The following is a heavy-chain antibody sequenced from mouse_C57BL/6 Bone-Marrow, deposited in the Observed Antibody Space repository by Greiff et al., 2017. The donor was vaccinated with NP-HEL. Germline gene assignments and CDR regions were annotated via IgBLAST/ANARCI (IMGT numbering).Heavy chain of an antibody. D-gene: IGHD2-2*01. CDR2: IDPSDSYT. Sequence: QVHVKQPGAELVMPGASVKLSCKASGYTFTSYWMHWVKQRPGQGLEWIGEIDPSDSYTKYNQKFKGKSTLTVDTSSSTAYMQLSSLTSEDSAVYYCAYGYDEESWFAYWGQGTLVTVSA. CDR1: GYTFTSYW. J-gene: IGHJ3*01. V-gene: IGHV1-69*01. CDR3: AYGYDEESWFAY.